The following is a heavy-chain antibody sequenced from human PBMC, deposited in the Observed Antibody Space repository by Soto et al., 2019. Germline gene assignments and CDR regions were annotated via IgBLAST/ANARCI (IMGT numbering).Heavy chain of an antibody. CDR2: ITSDGKSK. CDR1: GFNFSNHW. J-gene: IGHJ5*02. V-gene: IGHV3-74*01. D-gene: IGHD2-21*02. Sequence: VGSLRLSCAASGFNFSNHWMHWVRQRPAEGLVWVSRITSDGKSKAYAESVEGRFAISRDNAKNTLYLQMNGLTAEDTAVYYCARESGDWPLNWFDPWGQGTLVTVSS. CDR3: ARESGDWPLNWFDP.